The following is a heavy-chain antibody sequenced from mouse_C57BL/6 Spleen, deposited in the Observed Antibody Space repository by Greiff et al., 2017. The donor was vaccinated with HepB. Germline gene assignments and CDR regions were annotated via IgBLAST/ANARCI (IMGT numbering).Heavy chain of an antibody. V-gene: IGHV8-8*01. CDR1: GFSLSTFGMG. Sequence: QVTLKVSGPGILQPSQTLSLTCSFSGFSLSTFGMGVGWIRQPSGKGLEWLAHIWWDDDKYYNPALKSRLTISKNTSKNQVFLKIANVDTADTATYYCARIGYDGYPYYYAMDYWGQGTSVTVSS. D-gene: IGHD2-3*01. CDR3: ARIGYDGYPYYYAMDY. CDR2: IWWDDDK. J-gene: IGHJ4*01.